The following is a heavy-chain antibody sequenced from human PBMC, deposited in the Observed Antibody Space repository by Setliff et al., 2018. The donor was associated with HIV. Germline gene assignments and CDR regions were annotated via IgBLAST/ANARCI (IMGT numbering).Heavy chain of an antibody. D-gene: IGHD3-10*01. CDR1: GGSLSDYY. Sequence: SETLSLTCAVYGGSLSDYYWSWIRQPPGKGLEWIAEINRSGTPNYNPSLESRVTISVDSSKNRVSLKLSSVTAADTAVYYCAVPGTSGSGIDHWGQGTLVTVSS. CDR3: AVPGTSGSGIDH. V-gene: IGHV4-34*01. CDR2: INRSGTP. J-gene: IGHJ4*02.